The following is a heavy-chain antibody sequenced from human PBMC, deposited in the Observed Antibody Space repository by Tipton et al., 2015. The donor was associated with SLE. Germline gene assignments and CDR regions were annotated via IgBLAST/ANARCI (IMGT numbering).Heavy chain of an antibody. J-gene: IGHJ6*02. V-gene: IGHV4-38-2*01. CDR3: ARVDYFYGMDV. CDR2: IYHSGRN. CDR1: GYFISSGSY. Sequence: TLSLTCAVSGYFISSGSYWGRFRQPPGKGLEWIGSIYHSGRNNYNPYLKSRVTISIDTSKNQFSLKVSSVTAADTAVYYCARVDYFYGMDVWGRGTTVTVSS.